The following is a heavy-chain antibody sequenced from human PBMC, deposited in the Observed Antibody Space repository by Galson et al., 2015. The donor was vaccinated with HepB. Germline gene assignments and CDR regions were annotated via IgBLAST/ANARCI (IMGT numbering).Heavy chain of an antibody. J-gene: IGHJ4*02. CDR2: IKRNVAGGNK. CDR3: IAEPPGWSQLFDY. D-gene: IGHD5-24*01. V-gene: IGHV3-15*01. Sequence: SLRLSCAASGFTFADDYMRWVRQTPGQGLEWVATIKRNVAGGNKDYAAPVKGRFSIARSDTASPVILQMVSLESEDTAVYYCIAEPPGWSQLFDYWGQGTLVTVSS. CDR1: GFTFADDY.